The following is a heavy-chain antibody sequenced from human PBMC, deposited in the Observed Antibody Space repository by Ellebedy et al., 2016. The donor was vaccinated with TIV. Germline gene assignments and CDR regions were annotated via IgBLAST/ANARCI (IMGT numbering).Heavy chain of an antibody. CDR1: GFTFSSYA. Sequence: GESLKISXAASGFTFSSYAMSWVRQAPGKGLEWVSTIGGSGGSTYYADSVKGRFTISRDNSKNTLYLQMNSLRAEDTAVYYCAKDGAGSSSWYTEYFQHWGQGTLVTVSS. D-gene: IGHD6-13*01. J-gene: IGHJ1*01. V-gene: IGHV3-23*01. CDR3: AKDGAGSSSWYTEYFQH. CDR2: IGGSGGST.